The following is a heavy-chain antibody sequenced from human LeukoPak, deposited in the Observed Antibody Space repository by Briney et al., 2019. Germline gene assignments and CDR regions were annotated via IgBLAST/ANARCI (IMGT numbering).Heavy chain of an antibody. J-gene: IGHJ4*02. V-gene: IGHV3-21*04. CDR3: ARMWAVADPFLDL. Sequence: PGGSLRLSCAVSGFTFSTYSMNWVRQAPGKGLEWVSSISSNSNYIYYADSMKGRFTISRDNAKNSLYLQMNSLRAEDTALYYCARMWAVADPFLDLWGQGTLVTVSS. CDR2: ISSNSNYI. D-gene: IGHD6-19*01. CDR1: GFTFSTYS.